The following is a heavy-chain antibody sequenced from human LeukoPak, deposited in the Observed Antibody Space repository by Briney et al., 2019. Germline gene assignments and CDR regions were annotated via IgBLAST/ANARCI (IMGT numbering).Heavy chain of an antibody. CDR1: GGSISGYH. J-gene: IGHJ3*02. D-gene: IGHD3-22*01. CDR3: ARLDRPGGRTGDVFDI. CDR2: IDYTWNT. V-gene: IGHV4-59*08. Sequence: SETLSLTCTVSGGSISGYHLSWFRQPPGKGLEWIGYIDYTWNTNYSPSPKNRVTMSLNMCKNQFSLEMISVTVADTGMFYCARLDRPGGRTGDVFDIWGQGTMVTVSS.